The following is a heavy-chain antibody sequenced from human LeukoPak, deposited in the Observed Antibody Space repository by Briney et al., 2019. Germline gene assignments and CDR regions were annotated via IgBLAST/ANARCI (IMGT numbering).Heavy chain of an antibody. J-gene: IGHJ3*01. D-gene: IGHD3-10*01. CDR3: ARGDYYGSGSYYHDAFDV. V-gene: IGHV3-7*03. CDR2: IKPDGSEK. Sequence: GGSLRLSCAASGFTFSSYWMSWVRQAPGKGLEWVANIKPDGSEKHYVDSVKGRLTIARDNAKNSLYLQMNSLRAEDTAVYYCARGDYYGSGSYYHDAFDVWGQGTMVTISS. CDR1: GFTFSSYW.